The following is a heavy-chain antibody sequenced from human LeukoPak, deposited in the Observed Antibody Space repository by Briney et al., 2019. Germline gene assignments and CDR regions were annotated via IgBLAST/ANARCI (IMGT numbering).Heavy chain of an antibody. CDR1: GYSFTRYG. D-gene: IGHD3-16*02. CDR3: ARADTVRLGELSHFDY. CDR2: ISGSNGNT. J-gene: IGHJ4*02. V-gene: IGHV1-18*01. Sequence: ASVRVSCKASGYSFTRYGISWVRQAPGQGLEWMGWISGSNGNTKYAQKLQGRVTMTTDTSTSTAYMELRTLRSDDTAVYYCARADTVRLGELSHFDYWGQGTLVTVSS.